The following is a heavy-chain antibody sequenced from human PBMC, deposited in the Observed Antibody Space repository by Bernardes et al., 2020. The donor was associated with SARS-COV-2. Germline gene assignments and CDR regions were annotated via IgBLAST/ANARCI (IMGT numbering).Heavy chain of an antibody. CDR2: FDPEDGET. V-gene: IGHV1-24*01. CDR3: ATAPPYYYGSGSSNPLNWFDP. Sequence: ASVKVSCKVSGYTLTELSMHWVRQAPGKGLEWMGGFDPEDGETIYAQKFQGRVTMTEDTSTDTAYMELSSLRSEDTAVYYCATAPPYYYGSGSSNPLNWFDPWGQGTLVTVSS. J-gene: IGHJ5*02. D-gene: IGHD3-10*01. CDR1: GYTLTELS.